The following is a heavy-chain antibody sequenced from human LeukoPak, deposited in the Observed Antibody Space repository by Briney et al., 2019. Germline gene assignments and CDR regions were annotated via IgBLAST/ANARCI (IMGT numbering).Heavy chain of an antibody. CDR3: ATGDYRFGSP. CDR2: INGGNGNA. D-gene: IGHD3-10*01. V-gene: IGHV1-3*01. J-gene: IGHJ5*02. CDR1: GYTFTNYG. Sequence: GASVKVSCKTSGYTFTNYGMHWVRQAPGQRLEWMGWINGGNGNAKYSQNFQGRVTIIRDTSASTAYMELSSLRSEDTAVYYCATGDYRFGSPWGQGTLVTVSS.